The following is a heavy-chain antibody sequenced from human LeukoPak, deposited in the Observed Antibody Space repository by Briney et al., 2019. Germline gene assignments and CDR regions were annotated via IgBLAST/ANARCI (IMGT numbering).Heavy chain of an antibody. CDR2: IYSGGST. V-gene: IGHV3-53*01. D-gene: IGHD3-10*01. J-gene: IGHJ3*02. Sequence: GGSLRLSCAASGFTVSSNYMSWVRQAPGKGLEWVSVIYSGGSTYYADSVKGRFTISRDNSKNTLYLQMNSLRAEDTAVYYCARVGFGSGSYYNAFDIWGQGTMVTVSS. CDR1: GFTVSSNY. CDR3: ARVGFGSGSYYNAFDI.